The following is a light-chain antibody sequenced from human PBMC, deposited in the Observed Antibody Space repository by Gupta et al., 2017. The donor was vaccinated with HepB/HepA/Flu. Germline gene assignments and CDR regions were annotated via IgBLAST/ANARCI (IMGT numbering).Light chain of an antibody. V-gene: IGLV3-19*01. CDR1: SLRSYY. Sequence: SSELTQDPAVSVALGQKVRITCQGDSLRSYYASWYQQKPGQAPVLVIYGKNNRPSGIPDRFSGSSSGNTASLTITGAQAEDEADYYCNSRDSSGPVVFGGGTKLTVL. CDR3: NSRDSSGPVV. J-gene: IGLJ2*01. CDR2: GKN.